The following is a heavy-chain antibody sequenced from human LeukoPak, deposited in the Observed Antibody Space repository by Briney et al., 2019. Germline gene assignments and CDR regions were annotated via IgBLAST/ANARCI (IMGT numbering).Heavy chain of an antibody. D-gene: IGHD2-2*01. CDR3: AKEGYCSSTSCSSEYYFDY. V-gene: IGHV3-23*01. CDR1: GFTFSSYA. J-gene: IGHJ4*02. CDR2: ISGSGGST. Sequence: GGSLRLSCAASGFTFSSYAMSWVRQAPGKGLEWVSAISGSGGSTYYADSVKGRFTISRDNSKNTLYLQMNSLRAEDTAVYYCAKEGYCSSTSCSSEYYFDYRGQGTLVTVSS.